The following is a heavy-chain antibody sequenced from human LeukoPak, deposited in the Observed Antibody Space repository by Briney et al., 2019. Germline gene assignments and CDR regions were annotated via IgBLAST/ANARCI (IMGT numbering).Heavy chain of an antibody. CDR3: IRRISSEPKRYEH. CDR1: RFTFSSYW. CDR2: INSGGGSA. Sequence: GGSLGLSCAASRFTFSSYWMHWVRQAPGEGLVWLSRINSGGGSATYADSVKGRFTISRVNAKNTLYLQLNSLRAEETAVYYCIRRISSEPKRYEHWAQRTRDTVPT. D-gene: IGHD6-25*01. V-gene: IGHV3-74*03. J-gene: IGHJ4*02.